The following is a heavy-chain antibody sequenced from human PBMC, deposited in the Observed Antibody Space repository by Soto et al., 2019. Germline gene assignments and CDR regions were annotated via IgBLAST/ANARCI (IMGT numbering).Heavy chain of an antibody. J-gene: IGHJ4*02. CDR2: ISRDGSHK. Sequence: SGGSLRLSCAASSFIFRNYAIHWVRQAPGKGLEWVAVISRDGSHKYYLDSVKGRFTISRDNFKDTVNLLMNSLRDDDSAMYYCARSRNSAVADSFDFWGQGTLVTVSS. D-gene: IGHD1-26*01. CDR1: SFIFRNYA. CDR3: ARSRNSAVADSFDF. V-gene: IGHV3-30*04.